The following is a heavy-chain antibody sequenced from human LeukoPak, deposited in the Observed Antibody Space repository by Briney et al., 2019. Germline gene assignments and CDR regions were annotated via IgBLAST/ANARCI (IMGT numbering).Heavy chain of an antibody. CDR1: GFTFSSYA. D-gene: IGHD1-26*01. CDR2: ISFDGSNK. V-gene: IGHV3-30-3*01. J-gene: IGHJ4*02. CDR3: ARVSSVGAKAGAFDY. Sequence: PGGSLRLSCAASGFTFSSYAMHWVRQAPGKGLEWVAIISFDGSNKYYADSVKGRFTISRDNSKSTLYLQMNSLRAEDTAVYYCARVSSVGAKAGAFDYWGQGTLVTVSS.